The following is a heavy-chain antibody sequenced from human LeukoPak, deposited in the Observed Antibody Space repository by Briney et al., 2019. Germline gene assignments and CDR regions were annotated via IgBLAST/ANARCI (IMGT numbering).Heavy chain of an antibody. J-gene: IGHJ4*02. CDR2: ISGSGGST. CDR3: AKDPRVRGVTHFDY. Sequence: GGSLRLSCAASGFTFSSYAMSWVRQAPGKGLEWVSDISGSGGSTYYADSVKGRFTISRDNSKNTLYLQMNSLRAEDTAVYYCAKDPRVRGVTHFDYWGQGTLVTVSS. CDR1: GFTFSSYA. D-gene: IGHD3-10*01. V-gene: IGHV3-23*01.